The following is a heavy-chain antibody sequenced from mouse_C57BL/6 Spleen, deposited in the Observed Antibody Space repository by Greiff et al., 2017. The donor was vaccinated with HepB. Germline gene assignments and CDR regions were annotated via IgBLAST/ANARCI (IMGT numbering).Heavy chain of an antibody. J-gene: IGHJ1*03. D-gene: IGHD2-5*01. CDR3: TVGYSNYWYFDV. V-gene: IGHV6-3*01. Sequence: EVKLMESGGGLVQPGGSMKLSCVASGFTFSNYWMNWVRQSPEKGLEWVAQIRLKSDNYATHYAESVKGRFTISRDDSKSSVYLQMNNSRAEDTGIYYCTVGYSNYWYFDVWGTGTTVTVSS. CDR2: IRLKSDNYAT. CDR1: GFTFSNYW.